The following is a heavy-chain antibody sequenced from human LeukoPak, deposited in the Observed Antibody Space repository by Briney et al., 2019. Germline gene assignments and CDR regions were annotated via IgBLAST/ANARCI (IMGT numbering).Heavy chain of an antibody. CDR2: ISSSSTI. CDR1: GFTFSSYS. Sequence: GGSLRLSCAASGFTFSSYSMNWVRQAPGKELEWVSYISSSSTIYYADSVKGRFTISRDNAKNSLYLQMNSLRAEDTAVYYCARDCTKQWLPPGWFDPWGQGTLVTVSS. J-gene: IGHJ5*02. D-gene: IGHD6-19*01. V-gene: IGHV3-48*01. CDR3: ARDCTKQWLPPGWFDP.